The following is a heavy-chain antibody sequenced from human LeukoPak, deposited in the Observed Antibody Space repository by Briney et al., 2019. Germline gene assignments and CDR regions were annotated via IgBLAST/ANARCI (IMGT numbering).Heavy chain of an antibody. Sequence: SETLSITCAVYGGSFSGYYWSRIRQPPGKGLEWIGEINHSGSTNYNPSLKSRVTISVDTSKNQFSLKLSSVTAADTAVYYCARHDGYSYGFDYWGQGTLVTVSS. V-gene: IGHV4-34*01. CDR2: INHSGST. J-gene: IGHJ4*02. CDR3: ARHDGYSYGFDY. CDR1: GGSFSGYY. D-gene: IGHD5-18*01.